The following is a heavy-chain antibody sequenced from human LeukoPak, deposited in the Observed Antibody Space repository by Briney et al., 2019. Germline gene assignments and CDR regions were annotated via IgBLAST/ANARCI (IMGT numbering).Heavy chain of an antibody. V-gene: IGHV3-74*01. J-gene: IGHJ6*02. CDR2: IKGDGIST. CDR1: GFTFSSYW. Sequence: GGSLRLSCAASGFTFSSYWMHWVRQAPGKGLVWVSRIKGDGISTSYADSVKGRFTISRDNAKNTLYLQINSLSAEDTAVYYCVRDRYYGMDVWGQGTTVTVSS. CDR3: VRDRYYGMDV.